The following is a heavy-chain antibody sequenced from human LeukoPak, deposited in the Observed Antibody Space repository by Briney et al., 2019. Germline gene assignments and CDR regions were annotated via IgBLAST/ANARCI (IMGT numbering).Heavy chain of an antibody. V-gene: IGHV3-23*01. CDR3: VKAVAVTTGGVFTSDY. J-gene: IGHJ4*02. CDR1: GLTFRSYA. CDR2: ISGSGDST. D-gene: IGHD4-17*01. Sequence: GGSLRLSCAASGLTFRSYAMNWVRQAPGRGLEWVSLISGSGDSTYYADSVKGRFTISRDNSKNTLYLQMNSLRAEDTAVYYCVKAVAVTTGGVFTSDYWGQGTLVTVSS.